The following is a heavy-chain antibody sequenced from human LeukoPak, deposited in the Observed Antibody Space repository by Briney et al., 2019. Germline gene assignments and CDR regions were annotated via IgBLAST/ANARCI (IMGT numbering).Heavy chain of an antibody. V-gene: IGHV1-8*01. D-gene: IGHD6-13*01. CDR2: MNPNSGNT. CDR3: ARAYSSSWPLYYYYYYYMDV. Sequence: ASVTVSCKASGYTFTSYDINWVRQATGQGLEWMGWMNPNSGNTGYAQKFQGRVTMTRNTSISTAYMELSSLRSEDTAVYYCARAYSSSWPLYYYYYYYMDVWGKGTTVTISS. CDR1: GYTFTSYD. J-gene: IGHJ6*03.